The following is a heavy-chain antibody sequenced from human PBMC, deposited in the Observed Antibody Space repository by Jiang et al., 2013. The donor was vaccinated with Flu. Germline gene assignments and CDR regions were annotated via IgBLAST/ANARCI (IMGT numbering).Heavy chain of an antibody. J-gene: IGHJ6*01. V-gene: IGHV3-74*01. Sequence: GLVWVSRINGDGRDTSYADSVKGRFTISRDNAKNTLYLQMNSLRAEDTAVYYCARGGWYYYYGMDVWGQGTTVTVSS. CDR2: INGDGRDT. CDR3: ARGGWYYYYGMDV. D-gene: IGHD6-19*01.